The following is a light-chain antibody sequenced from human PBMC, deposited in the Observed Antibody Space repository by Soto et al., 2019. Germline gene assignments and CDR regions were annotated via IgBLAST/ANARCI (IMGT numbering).Light chain of an antibody. CDR2: EVS. J-gene: IGLJ3*02. CDR3: SSYTSSSTPWV. V-gene: IGLV2-14*01. Sequence: QSALTQPASVSGSPGQSITISCTGTSSDVGGYNYVSWYQQHPGKAPKVIIYEVSNRPSGVSNRFSGSKSGNTASLTISGLQAEDEADYYCSSYTSSSTPWVFGGGTKLNVL. CDR1: SSDVGGYNY.